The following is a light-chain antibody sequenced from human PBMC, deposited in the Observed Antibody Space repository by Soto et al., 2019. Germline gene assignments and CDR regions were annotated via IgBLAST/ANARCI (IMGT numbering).Light chain of an antibody. CDR1: SSNIGRNS. J-gene: IGLJ1*01. CDR2: SNN. CDR3: AAWDDSLNGPV. Sequence: QSVLTQPPSASGTPGQRVTISWSGSSSNIGRNSVNWYQQLPGTAPKLLIYSNNQRPSGVPDRFSGSKSGTSASLAISGLQSEDEADYYCAAWDDSLNGPVFGTGTKLTVL. V-gene: IGLV1-44*01.